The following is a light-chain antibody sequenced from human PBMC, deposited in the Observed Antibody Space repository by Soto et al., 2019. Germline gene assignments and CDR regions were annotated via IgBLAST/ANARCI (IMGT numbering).Light chain of an antibody. V-gene: IGKV1-39*01. CDR2: AAS. CDR1: QSSSSY. CDR3: HASYSTPRT. J-gene: IGKJ1*01. Sequence: DIQMIESPSSLAAAVGDRVTITCRASQSSSSYLNWYQQKPGKAPKLLIYAASSLQSGVPSRFSGSGSGTDFTLTISILQPEDFATYDCHASYSTPRTFGEGTKVDI.